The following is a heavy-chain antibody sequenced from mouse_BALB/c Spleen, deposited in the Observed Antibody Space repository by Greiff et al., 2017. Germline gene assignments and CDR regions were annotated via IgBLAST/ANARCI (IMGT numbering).Heavy chain of an antibody. J-gene: IGHJ3*01. D-gene: IGHD2-1*01. CDR3: ARNGNYVAWFAY. V-gene: IGHV3-2*02. Sequence: EVKLMESGPGLVKPSQSLSLTCTVTGYSITSDYAWNWIRQFPGNKLEWMGYISYSGSTSYNPSLKSRISITRDTSKNQFFLQLNSVTTEDTATYYCARNGNYVAWFAYWGQGTLVTVSA. CDR2: ISYSGST. CDR1: GYSITSDYA.